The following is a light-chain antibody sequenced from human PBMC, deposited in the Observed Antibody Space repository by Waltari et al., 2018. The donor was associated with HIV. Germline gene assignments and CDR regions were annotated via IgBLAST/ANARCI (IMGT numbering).Light chain of an antibody. CDR3: GTWDSSVSAGV. CDR2: DNN. CDR1: TSNVGKNY. Sequence: QSVLTQPPSVSAAPGQKVTISCSGSTSNVGKNYESWYHQFPETAPKLNINDNNKRPSGIPDRFSGSKSGTSATLTITGLQTGDEADYYCGTWDSSVSAGVFGGGSKLTVL. V-gene: IGLV1-51*01. J-gene: IGLJ3*02.